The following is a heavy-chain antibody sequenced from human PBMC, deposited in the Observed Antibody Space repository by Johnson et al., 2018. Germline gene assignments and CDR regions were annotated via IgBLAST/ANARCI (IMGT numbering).Heavy chain of an antibody. J-gene: IGHJ1*01. CDR3: ATKKGYSSGWGLFQH. Sequence: VQLVESGGGLIQPGGSLRLSCAASGFTFDDYAMHWVRQAPGKGLEWVSGISWNSGSIGYADSVKGRFSISRDNSKNTLYLQMNSLRDEDTAGYYCATKKGYSSGWGLFQHWGQGTLVTVSS. CDR2: ISWNSGSI. V-gene: IGHV3-9*01. D-gene: IGHD6-19*01. CDR1: GFTFDDYA.